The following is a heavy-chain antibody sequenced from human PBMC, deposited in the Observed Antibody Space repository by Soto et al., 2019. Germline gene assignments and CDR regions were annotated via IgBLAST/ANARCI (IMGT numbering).Heavy chain of an antibody. CDR2: IIPIFETT. J-gene: IGHJ3*02. CDR3: ARRPVVGGSAFDI. Sequence: QVQLVQSGPEVRKPGSSVKVSCKPSGGKFSNYAISWVRQAPGQGLEWMGGIIPIFETTNYAQKFQGRVTISADDSKRIVYMELSSLRSEDTALYYCARRPVVGGSAFDIWGQGTMVTVSS. V-gene: IGHV1-69*01. D-gene: IGHD3-10*01. CDR1: GGKFSNYA.